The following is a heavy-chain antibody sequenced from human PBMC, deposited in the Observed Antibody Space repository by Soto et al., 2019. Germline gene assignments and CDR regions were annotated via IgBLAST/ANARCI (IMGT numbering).Heavy chain of an antibody. J-gene: IGHJ5*02. V-gene: IGHV4-59*12. CDR2: IFYSGST. Sequence: SETLSLTCTVSGGSMSSFYWSWIRQPPGKGLEWIGNIFYSGSTNYNPSLKSRVTISVDTSKNQFSLKLSSVTAADTAVYYCARDPGGYNSGNWFDPWGQGTLVTVSS. CDR3: ARDPGGYNSGNWFDP. CDR1: GGSMSSFY. D-gene: IGHD5-12*01.